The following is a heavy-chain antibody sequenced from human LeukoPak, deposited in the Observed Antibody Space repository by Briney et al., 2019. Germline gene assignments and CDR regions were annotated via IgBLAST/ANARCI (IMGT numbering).Heavy chain of an antibody. CDR3: ARSTVAGPGAVY. V-gene: IGHV4-39*01. J-gene: IGHJ4*02. CDR1: GDSISSSYY. Sequence: SETLSLTCTVSGDSISSSYYWGWIRRPPGRGLEWSGGFFYTGSTNYSPSLRSRVTISLDTSKNQSSLKLTSVTAADTAVYYCARSTVAGPGAVYWGQGTLVIASS. D-gene: IGHD6-19*01. CDR2: FFYTGST.